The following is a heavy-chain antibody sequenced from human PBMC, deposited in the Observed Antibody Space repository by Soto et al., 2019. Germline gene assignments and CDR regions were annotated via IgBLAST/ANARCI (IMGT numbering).Heavy chain of an antibody. Sequence: DVQLLESGGGLVQPGGSLRLSCAASGFSFSSYAMVWVRQAPGKGLEWVSVISARGGSSYFADSVKGRFTISRDNSKNVLSLKMNNLRAEDTAIYFGAKGSIEYSASVDNWGQGTLVLVSS. J-gene: IGHJ4*02. CDR1: GFSFSSYA. CDR2: ISARGGSS. CDR3: AKGSIEYSASVDN. D-gene: IGHD4-4*01. V-gene: IGHV3-23*01.